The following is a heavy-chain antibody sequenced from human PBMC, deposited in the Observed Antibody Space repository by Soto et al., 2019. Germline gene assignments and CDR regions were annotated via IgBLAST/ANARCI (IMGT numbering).Heavy chain of an antibody. V-gene: IGHV4-34*01. Sequence: PSETLSLTCAVYGGSFSGYYWSWIRQPPGKGLEWIGEINHSGSTNYNPSLKSRVTISVDTSKNQFSLKLSSVTAADTAVYYCARDVSRKDIVVVPAAMGYYYYGMDVWGQGTTVTVSS. CDR1: GGSFSGYY. CDR2: INHSGST. CDR3: ARDVSRKDIVVVPAAMGYYYYGMDV. D-gene: IGHD2-2*01. J-gene: IGHJ6*02.